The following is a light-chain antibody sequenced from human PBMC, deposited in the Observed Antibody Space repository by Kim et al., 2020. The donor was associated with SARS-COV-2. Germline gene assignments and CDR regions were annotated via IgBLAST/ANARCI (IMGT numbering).Light chain of an antibody. CDR2: GKN. Sequence: LGQTVRITCQGDILRTYYASWYQQKPRQAPVLVIYGKNNRPSGIPDRFSGSSSGDTAYLTITGAQAEDEADYYCSSRDSSGTLLGLFAGGTQLTVL. V-gene: IGLV3-19*01. J-gene: IGLJ2*01. CDR1: ILRTYY. CDR3: SSRDSSGTLLGL.